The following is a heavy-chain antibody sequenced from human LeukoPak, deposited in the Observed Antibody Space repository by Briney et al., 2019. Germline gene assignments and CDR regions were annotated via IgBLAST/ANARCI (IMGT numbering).Heavy chain of an antibody. D-gene: IGHD6-19*01. CDR3: ARLGDEIAVSGLKYYHYSHTDV. CDR1: GGSIRDFY. Sequence: PSETLSLTCSLSGGSIRDFYWTSIRQPPGKGLEWIGYIYYKVTTNYSPSPRGRVIISVDTSRSQFSLSLTSVTPADTAVYFCARLGDEIAVSGLKYYHYSHTDVWVTGTTVAVSS. J-gene: IGHJ6*03. CDR2: IYYKVTT. V-gene: IGHV4-59*01.